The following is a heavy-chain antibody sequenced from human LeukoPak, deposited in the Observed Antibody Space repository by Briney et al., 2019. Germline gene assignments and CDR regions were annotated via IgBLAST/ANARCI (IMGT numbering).Heavy chain of an antibody. J-gene: IGHJ4*02. CDR3: ARAGYCGGDCYSDY. CDR1: GGTFSSYA. V-gene: IGHV1-69*13. Sequence: SVKVSCKASGGTFSSYAISWVRQAPGQGLEWMGGIIPIFGTANYAQKFQGRVTITADESTSTAYMELSSLRSEGTAVYYCARAGYCGGDCYSDYWGQGTLVTVSS. D-gene: IGHD2-21*01. CDR2: IIPIFGTA.